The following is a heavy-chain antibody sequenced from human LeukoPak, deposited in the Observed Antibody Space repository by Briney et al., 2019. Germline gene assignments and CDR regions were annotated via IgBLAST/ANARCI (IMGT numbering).Heavy chain of an antibody. CDR1: GFTFSSYY. Sequence: GGSLRLSCAASGFTFSSYYMSWVRQAPGKGLEWVSSITTSSIYIYYGDSVKGRFTISRDNDKNSLYLQVNSLRAEDTAVYYCAREQSGYDVKKYYYYIDVWGKGTTVTVSS. D-gene: IGHD5-12*01. CDR2: ITTSSIYI. J-gene: IGHJ6*03. CDR3: AREQSGYDVKKYYYYIDV. V-gene: IGHV3-21*01.